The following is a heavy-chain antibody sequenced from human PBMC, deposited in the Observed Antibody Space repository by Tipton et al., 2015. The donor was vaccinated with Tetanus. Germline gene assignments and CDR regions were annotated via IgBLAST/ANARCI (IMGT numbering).Heavy chain of an antibody. CDR2: IYSDGST. D-gene: IGHD7-27*01. CDR1: GFTVSSYQ. Sequence: SLRLSCAASGFTVSSYQMTWVRQAPGKGLEWVSVIYSDGSTYYADSVKGRFTISRDNLKNTLSLQINSLRAEDTAVYYCARGLGVDYWGQGTLVTVSS. J-gene: IGHJ4*02. V-gene: IGHV3-53*01. CDR3: ARGLGVDY.